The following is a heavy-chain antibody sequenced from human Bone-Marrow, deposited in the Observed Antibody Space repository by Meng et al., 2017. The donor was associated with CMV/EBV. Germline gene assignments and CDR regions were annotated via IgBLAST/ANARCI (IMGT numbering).Heavy chain of an antibody. J-gene: IGHJ5*02. CDR1: GGSISSGDYY. Sequence: VQLQESGPGLVKPSQTLSLTCTVSGGSISSGDYYWSWIRQPPGKGLEWIEYIYYSGSTYYNPSLKSRVTISVDTSKNQFSLKLSSVTAADTAVYYCARGAYDFWSGYNWFDPWGQGTLVTVSS. D-gene: IGHD3-3*01. V-gene: IGHV4-30-4*08. CDR2: IYYSGST. CDR3: ARGAYDFWSGYNWFDP.